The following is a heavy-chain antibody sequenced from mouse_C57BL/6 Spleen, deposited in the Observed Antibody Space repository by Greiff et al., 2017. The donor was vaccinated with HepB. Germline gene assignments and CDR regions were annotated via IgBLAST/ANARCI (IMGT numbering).Heavy chain of an antibody. CDR2: INYDGSST. V-gene: IGHV5-16*01. CDR3: ARARIYYGYDGAYFDY. D-gene: IGHD2-2*01. J-gene: IGHJ2*01. Sequence: EVKVVESEGGLVQPGSSMKLSCTASGFTFSDYYMAWVRQVPEKGLEWVANINYDGSSTYYLDSLKSRFIISRDNAKNILYLQMSSLKSEDTATYYCARARIYYGYDGAYFDYWGQGTTLTVSS. CDR1: GFTFSDYY.